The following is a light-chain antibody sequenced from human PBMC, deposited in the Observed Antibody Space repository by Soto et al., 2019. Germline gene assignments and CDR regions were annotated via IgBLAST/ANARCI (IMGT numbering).Light chain of an antibody. Sequence: EIVLTQSPVTLSLSPGERATLSCRASQSVRTYLAWYQVKPGQAPRLLIYDAYRRASGVPARFSGSGSGTDFTLTISRLEPEDFAVYYCQQYGGSPGITXGQGTRLEI. J-gene: IGKJ5*01. V-gene: IGKV3-20*01. CDR3: QQYGGSPGIT. CDR2: DAY. CDR1: QSVRTY.